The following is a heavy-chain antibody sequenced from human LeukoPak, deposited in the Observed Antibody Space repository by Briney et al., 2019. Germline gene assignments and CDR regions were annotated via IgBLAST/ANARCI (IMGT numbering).Heavy chain of an antibody. CDR1: GYTFTDYY. D-gene: IGHD6-6*01. J-gene: IGHJ4*02. CDR2: IHPSSGGT. Sequence: ASVKLSCKASGYTFTDYYMNWVRQAPGQGLEWMGWIHPSSGGTNYAQKFQGRVTMTRDTSINTAYMELSRLTSDDTAVYYCGRKSAARKTSEFDYWGQGTLVTVYS. V-gene: IGHV1-2*02. CDR3: GRKSAARKTSEFDY.